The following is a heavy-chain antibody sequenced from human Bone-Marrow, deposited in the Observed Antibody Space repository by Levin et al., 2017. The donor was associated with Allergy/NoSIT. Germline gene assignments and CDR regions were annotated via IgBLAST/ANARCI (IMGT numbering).Heavy chain of an antibody. CDR2: ISYDGSNK. Sequence: GGSLRLSCAASGFTFSSYGMHWVRQAPGKGLEWVAVISYDGSNKYYADSVKGRFTISRDNSKNTLYLQMNSLRAEDTAVYYCAKDTCITMVRGVREGGMDVWGQGTTVTVSS. D-gene: IGHD3-10*01. CDR3: AKDTCITMVRGVREGGMDV. V-gene: IGHV3-30*18. CDR1: GFTFSSYG. J-gene: IGHJ6*02.